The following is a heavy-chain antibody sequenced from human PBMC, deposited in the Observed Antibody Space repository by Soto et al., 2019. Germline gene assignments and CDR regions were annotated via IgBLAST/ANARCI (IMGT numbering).Heavy chain of an antibody. D-gene: IGHD3-3*01. Sequence: QVQLLQSGAEVKKAGASVKVSCEASGFTFTSYGFSWVRQAPGPGLEWMGWINPYNGKKNYAQKFQGRVTMTIDTSTDTVYMEVRSLRSDDTAVYYCARYPEFWSGYLDYWGQGTLVTVSS. J-gene: IGHJ4*02. CDR3: ARYPEFWSGYLDY. CDR2: INPYNGKK. V-gene: IGHV1-18*01. CDR1: GFTFTSYG.